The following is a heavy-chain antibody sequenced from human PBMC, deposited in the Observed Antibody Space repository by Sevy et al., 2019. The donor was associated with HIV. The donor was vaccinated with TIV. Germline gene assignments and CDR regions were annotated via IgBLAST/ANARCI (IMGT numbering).Heavy chain of an antibody. J-gene: IGHJ5*02. CDR2: LYWDDDK. V-gene: IGHV2-5*02. Sequence: SGPTLVKPTQTLTLTCTFSGFSLSTSGMGVGWIRQPPGKALEWLALLYWDDDKRYSLSLKRRLTIPKDTSKNQVVLTMTNTDPADTGTYYYAHGVYGDYANWFDPWGQGTLVTVSS. D-gene: IGHD4-17*01. CDR3: AHGVYGDYANWFDP. CDR1: GFSLSTSGMG.